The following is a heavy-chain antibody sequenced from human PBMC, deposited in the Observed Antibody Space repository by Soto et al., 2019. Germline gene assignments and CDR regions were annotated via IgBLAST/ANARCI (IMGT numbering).Heavy chain of an antibody. J-gene: IGHJ4*02. CDR1: GYTFTSYY. CDR3: ARGKGYFDY. CDR2: IIPIFGTA. V-gene: IGHV1-69*13. Sequence: SVKVSCKASGYTFTSYYMHWVRQAPGQGLEWMGGIIPIFGTANYAQKFQGRVTITADESTSTAYMELSSLRSEDTAVYCCARGKGYFDYWGQGTLVTVSS.